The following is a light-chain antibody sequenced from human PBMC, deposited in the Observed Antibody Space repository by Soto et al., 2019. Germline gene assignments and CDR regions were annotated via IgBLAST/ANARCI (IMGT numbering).Light chain of an antibody. Sequence: IQMTQSPSSLSASVGDRVTINCRASQAIGNELSRYQQKPGKAPKLLIYGAFTLESGVPLRFSGSGSGTDFTLTITSLQPEDFATYYCLQDNNYSWTFGQGTKVDIK. V-gene: IGKV1-6*01. CDR1: QAIGNE. CDR3: LQDNNYSWT. J-gene: IGKJ1*01. CDR2: GAF.